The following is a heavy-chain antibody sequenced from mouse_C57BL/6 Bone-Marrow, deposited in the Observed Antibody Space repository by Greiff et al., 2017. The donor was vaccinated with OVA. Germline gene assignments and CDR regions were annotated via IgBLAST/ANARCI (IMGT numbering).Heavy chain of an antibody. CDR3: ARLGVTTVVATDWYFDV. Sequence: QVQLKESGPGLVAPSQSLSITCTVSGFSLTSYAISWVRQPPGKGLEWLGVIWTGGGTNYNSALKSRLSISKDNSKSQVFLKMNSLQTDDTARYYCARLGVTTVVATDWYFDVWGTGTTVTVSS. CDR1: GFSLTSYA. D-gene: IGHD1-1*01. CDR2: IWTGGGT. J-gene: IGHJ1*03. V-gene: IGHV2-9-1*01.